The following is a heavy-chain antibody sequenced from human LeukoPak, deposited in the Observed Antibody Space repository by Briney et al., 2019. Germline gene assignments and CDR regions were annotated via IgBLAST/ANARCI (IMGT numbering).Heavy chain of an antibody. Sequence: SETLSLTCTVSGGSISSGGYYWSWIRQHPGKGLEWIGYIYYSGSTYYNPSLKSRVTISVDTSKNQFSLKLSSVTAADTGVYYCASFLVVATYYFDYWGQGTLVTVSS. CDR3: ASFLVVATYYFDY. CDR2: IYYSGST. CDR1: GGSISSGGYY. J-gene: IGHJ4*02. V-gene: IGHV4-31*03. D-gene: IGHD2-15*01.